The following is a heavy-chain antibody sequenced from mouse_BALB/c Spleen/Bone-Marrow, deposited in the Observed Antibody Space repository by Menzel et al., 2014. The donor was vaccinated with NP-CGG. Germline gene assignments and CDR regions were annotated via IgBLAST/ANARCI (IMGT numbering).Heavy chain of an antibody. V-gene: IGHV14-4*02. Sequence: VQLKESGAELVRSGASVKLSCTASGFNIKDYYMHWVKQRPEQGLEWIGWIDPENGDTEYAPKFQGKATMTADTPSNTAYLQLSSLTSEDTAVYYCNANWDYWGQGTTLTVSP. J-gene: IGHJ2*01. CDR1: GFNIKDYY. CDR2: IDPENGDT. D-gene: IGHD4-1*01. CDR3: NANWDY.